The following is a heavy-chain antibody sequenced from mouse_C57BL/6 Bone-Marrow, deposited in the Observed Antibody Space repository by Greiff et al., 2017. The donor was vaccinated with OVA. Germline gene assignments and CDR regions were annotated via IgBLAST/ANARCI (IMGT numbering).Heavy chain of an antibody. V-gene: IGHV3-1*01. D-gene: IGHD2-12*01. CDR2: ISYSGST. CDR3: ARFSYEDAMDY. CDR1: GYSITSGYD. J-gene: IGHJ4*01. Sequence: EVKLQESGPGMVKPSQSLSLTCTVTGYSITSGYDWHWIRHFPGNKLEWMGYISYSGSTNDNPSLKSRISITHDTSKNHFFLKLNSVTTEDTATYYCARFSYEDAMDYWGQGTSVAVSA.